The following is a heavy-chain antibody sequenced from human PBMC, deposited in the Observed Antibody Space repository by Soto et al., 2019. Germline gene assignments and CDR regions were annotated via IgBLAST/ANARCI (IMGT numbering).Heavy chain of an antibody. D-gene: IGHD2-15*01. Sequence: ASVKVSCKASGYTFTSYGISWVRQAPGQGLEWMGWISAYNGNTNYAQKLQGRVTMTTDTSTSTAYMELRSLRSDDTAVYYCARDYRPRYCSGGSCYSPPGYWGQGTLVTVSS. V-gene: IGHV1-18*01. CDR1: GYTFTSYG. CDR3: ARDYRPRYCSGGSCYSPPGY. J-gene: IGHJ4*02. CDR2: ISAYNGNT.